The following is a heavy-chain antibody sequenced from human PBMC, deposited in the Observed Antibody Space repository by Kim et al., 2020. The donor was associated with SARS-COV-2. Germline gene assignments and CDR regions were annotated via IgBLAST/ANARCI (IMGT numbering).Heavy chain of an antibody. Sequence: SETLSLTCAVYGGSFSGYYWSWIRQPPGKGLEWIGEINHSGSTNYNPSLKSRVTISVDTSKNQFSLKLSSVTAADTAVYYCARRPILDYWGRGTLVTVPS. J-gene: IGHJ4*02. CDR1: GGSFSGYY. CDR3: ARRPILDY. CDR2: INHSGST. V-gene: IGHV4-34*01.